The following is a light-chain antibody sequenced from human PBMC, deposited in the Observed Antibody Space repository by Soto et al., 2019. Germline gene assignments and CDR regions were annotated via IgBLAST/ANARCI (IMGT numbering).Light chain of an antibody. CDR3: QQYNNWPPGRT. CDR1: QSVSSN. Sequence: EIVMTXSPATLSVSXXXXATLSCRASQSVSSNLAWYQQKPGQAPRLLIYGASTRATGIPARFSGSGSGTEFTLTISSLQSEDFAVYYCQQYNNWPPGRTFGQGTKVEIK. V-gene: IGKV3-15*01. CDR2: GAS. J-gene: IGKJ1*01.